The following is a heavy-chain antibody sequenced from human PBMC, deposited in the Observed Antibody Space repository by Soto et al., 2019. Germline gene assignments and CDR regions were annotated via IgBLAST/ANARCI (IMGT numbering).Heavy chain of an antibody. CDR1: GFTFGSYS. CDR3: AKDGGYSYGPYDY. J-gene: IGHJ4*02. D-gene: IGHD5-18*01. V-gene: IGHV3-48*01. Sequence: EVQLVESGGGLVQPGGSLRLSCAASGFTFGSYSMNWVRQAPGKGLEWVSYISSSSSTIYYADSVEGRFTISRDNAKNSRELQMNSLRAEDTAVYYCAKDGGYSYGPYDYWGQGTLVTVSS. CDR2: ISSSSSTI.